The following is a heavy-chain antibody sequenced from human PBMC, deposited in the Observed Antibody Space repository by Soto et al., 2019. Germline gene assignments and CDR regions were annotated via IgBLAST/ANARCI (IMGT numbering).Heavy chain of an antibody. V-gene: IGHV1-8*01. CDR2: MNPSSGNT. CDR3: AKNADFFHYHMDV. Sequence: QVLLMQSGADVRKPGASVTVSCEASGVTFGNYEINWVRQAPGQGLEWMGWMNPSSGNTGYAQKFQGRVTMTRITSTNTAYMELRSLTSEDTAVYYCAKNADFFHYHMDVWGEGTTVTVSS. J-gene: IGHJ6*03. CDR1: GVTFGNYE.